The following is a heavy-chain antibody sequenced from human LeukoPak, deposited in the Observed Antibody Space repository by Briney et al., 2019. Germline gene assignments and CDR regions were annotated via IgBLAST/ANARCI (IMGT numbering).Heavy chain of an antibody. D-gene: IGHD6-6*01. CDR2: IGIAGNT. V-gene: IGHV3-13*01. Sequence: GGSLRLSCAASGFTFSNYEMRWVRQALGKGLEWVSAIGIAGNTFYAGSVKGRFTISRENAKNSFHLQMNSLGAGDTAVYYCAREGSLSSSDAFDIWGQGTMVTVSS. CDR1: GFTFSNYE. CDR3: AREGSLSSSDAFDI. J-gene: IGHJ3*02.